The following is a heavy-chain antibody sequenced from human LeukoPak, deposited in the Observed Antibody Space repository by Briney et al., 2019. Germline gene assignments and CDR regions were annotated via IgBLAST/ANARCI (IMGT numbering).Heavy chain of an antibody. D-gene: IGHD3-16*02. J-gene: IGHJ4*02. CDR3: ARDRTYYDYVWGSYRPFGFGY. CDR2: ISAYNGNT. V-gene: IGHV1-18*01. CDR1: GYTFTSYG. Sequence: ASVKVSCKASGYTFTSYGISWVRQAPGQGLEWMGWISAYNGNTNYAQKPQGRVTMTTETSTSTAYVELRSLRSDDTAVYYCARDRTYYDYVWGSYRPFGFGYWGQGTLVTVSS.